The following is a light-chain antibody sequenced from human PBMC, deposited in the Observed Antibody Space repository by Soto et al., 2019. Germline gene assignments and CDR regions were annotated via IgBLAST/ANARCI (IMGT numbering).Light chain of an antibody. Sequence: DSQMTHSPSSLSACVVDRVTMTCLVSQSISSYLNWYQQKPGKAPKLLIYAASSLQSGVPSRFSGSGSGTDFTLTISSLQPEDFATYYCQQSYSTPRTFGQGTKVDIK. CDR1: QSISSY. V-gene: IGKV1-39*01. J-gene: IGKJ1*01. CDR3: QQSYSTPRT. CDR2: AAS.